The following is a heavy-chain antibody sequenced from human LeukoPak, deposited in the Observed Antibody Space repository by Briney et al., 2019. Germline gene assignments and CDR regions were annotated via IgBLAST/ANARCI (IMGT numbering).Heavy chain of an antibody. CDR2: IYHTGST. Sequence: SETLSLTCTVSGGSISSSSYYGVWIRQPPGKWLEWIGTIYHTGSTYYNPSLKSRVAISVHTSKRHLSLQLTSVPAADTAVYFCARHWGSTMTPLDYWGQGTLVTVSS. CDR1: GGSISSSSYY. D-gene: IGHD3-22*01. CDR3: ARHWGSTMTPLDY. J-gene: IGHJ4*02. V-gene: IGHV4-39*01.